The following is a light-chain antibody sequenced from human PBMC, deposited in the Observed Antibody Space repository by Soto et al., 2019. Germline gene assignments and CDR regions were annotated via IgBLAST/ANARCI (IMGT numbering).Light chain of an antibody. CDR1: QSVSSH. J-gene: IGKJ2*01. Sequence: ERGMKQSPATMSVSPGERATLSCRASQSVSSHLAWYQQKPGQAPRLLMYDASTWATGIPARFSGSGSGTEFTLTISSLQSEDFAVYYCQQYNKWPRTFGQGTKLEIK. CDR2: DAS. CDR3: QQYNKWPRT. V-gene: IGKV3-15*01.